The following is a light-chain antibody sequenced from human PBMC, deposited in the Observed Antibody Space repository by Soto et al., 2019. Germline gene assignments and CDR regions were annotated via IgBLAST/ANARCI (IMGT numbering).Light chain of an antibody. Sequence: QSALTQPPSASGSPGQSVTISCTGTSSDVGAYQYVSWYQQYPGKAPKLMIYEVTKRPSAVPDRFSGSKSGNTASLTVSGLQSEDEADYYCTSYVGNDIWVFGGGTKVTVL. CDR2: EVT. CDR1: SSDVGAYQY. CDR3: TSYVGNDIWV. J-gene: IGLJ3*02. V-gene: IGLV2-8*01.